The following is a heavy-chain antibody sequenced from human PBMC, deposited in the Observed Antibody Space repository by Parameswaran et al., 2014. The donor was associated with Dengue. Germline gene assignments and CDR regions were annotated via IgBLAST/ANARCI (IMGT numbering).Heavy chain of an antibody. D-gene: IGHD2-2*01. V-gene: IGHV3-48*03. CDR3: ARGGSTSQYYYYMDV. J-gene: IGHJ6*03. Sequence: KWIRQPPGKGLEWVSYISSSGSTIYYADSVKGRFTISRDNAKNSLYLQMNSLRAEDTAVYYCARGGSTSQYYYYMDVWGKGTTVTVSS. CDR2: ISSSGSTI.